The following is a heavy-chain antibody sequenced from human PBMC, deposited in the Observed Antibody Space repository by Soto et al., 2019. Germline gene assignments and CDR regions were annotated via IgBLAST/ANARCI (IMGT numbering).Heavy chain of an antibody. Sequence: GGSLRLSCAASGFTFSNYAMSWVRQAPGKGLEWVSGISGSGGSTYYADSVKGRFTISRDNSKNTLYLQMNSLRAEDTAVYYCAKDFRYYYGSGSYHKFDYWGQGTLVTVSS. CDR3: AKDFRYYYGSGSYHKFDY. CDR2: ISGSGGST. D-gene: IGHD3-10*01. CDR1: GFTFSNYA. J-gene: IGHJ4*02. V-gene: IGHV3-23*01.